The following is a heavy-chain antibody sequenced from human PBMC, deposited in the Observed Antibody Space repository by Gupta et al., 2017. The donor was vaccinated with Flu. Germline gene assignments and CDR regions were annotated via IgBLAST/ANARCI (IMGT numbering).Heavy chain of an antibody. D-gene: IGHD2-2*03. V-gene: IGHV4-34*01. Sequence: IGYYWSWIRQPPGKGLEWTGEINPSGSTNYNPSLKSRVTISVDTSKNQFSLKLSSVTAADTAVYSFARGRWVGNCSSNSRWGFVYWGHGT. CDR2: INPSGST. CDR3: ARGRWVGNCSSNSRWGFVY. J-gene: IGHJ4*01. CDR1: IGYY.